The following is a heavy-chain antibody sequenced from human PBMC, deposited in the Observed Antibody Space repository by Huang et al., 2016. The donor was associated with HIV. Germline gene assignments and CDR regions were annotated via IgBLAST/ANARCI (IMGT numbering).Heavy chain of an antibody. CDR3: ARDSQQWLVEDY. CDR2: IKSDGSST. CDR1: GFTFSSYW. D-gene: IGHD6-19*01. V-gene: IGHV3-74*01. J-gene: IGHJ4*02. Sequence: EVQLVESGGGLVQPGGSLRLSCAASGFTFSSYWMHWVRQAPGKGRVGVSRIKSDGSSTSYADSVEGRFTISRDNAKNTLYLQMNSLRAEDTAVYYCARDSQQWLVEDYWGQGTLVTVSS.